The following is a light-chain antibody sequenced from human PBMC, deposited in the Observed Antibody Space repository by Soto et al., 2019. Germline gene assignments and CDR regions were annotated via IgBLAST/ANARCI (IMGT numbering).Light chain of an antibody. CDR2: DVS. V-gene: IGLV2-14*01. Sequence: QSALTQPASVSGSPGQSITFSCTGTSSDLGGYNYVSWYQQHPGKAPKLVIYDVSNRPSGVSNRFSGSKSGNTASLTISGLQAGDEADYYCSSYTTTSTLVFGGGTKLTVL. J-gene: IGLJ2*01. CDR3: SSYTTTSTLV. CDR1: SSDLGGYNY.